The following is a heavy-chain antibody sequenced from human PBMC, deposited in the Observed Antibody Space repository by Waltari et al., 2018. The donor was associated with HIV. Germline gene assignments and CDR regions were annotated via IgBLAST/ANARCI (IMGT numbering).Heavy chain of an antibody. CDR1: GFTVSSHY. J-gene: IGHJ4*02. D-gene: IGHD3-16*02. Sequence: EVQLVESGGGLIQPGGSMRLSCAASGFTVSSHYMSWVRQAPGKGLEWVSVIYSGGSTYYADSVKGRFTISRDNSKNTLYLQMNSLRAEDTAVYYCARGVIGNYFDYWGQGTLVTVSS. V-gene: IGHV3-53*01. CDR2: IYSGGST. CDR3: ARGVIGNYFDY.